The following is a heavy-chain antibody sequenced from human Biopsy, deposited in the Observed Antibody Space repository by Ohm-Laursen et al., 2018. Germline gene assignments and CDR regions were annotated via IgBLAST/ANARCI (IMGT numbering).Heavy chain of an antibody. J-gene: IGHJ4*02. Sequence: TLSLTCPICIGSVKGGDFVWNWIRADPGKGLEWIGNIFYSANTYYNPSLKSRVTISVDTSKNQFSLKLSSVTAADTAVYYCARLGSGDYFPTFFDFWGQGALVTVSS. D-gene: IGHD5-12*01. CDR3: ARLGSGDYFPTFFDF. CDR1: IGSVKGGDFV. CDR2: IFYSANT. V-gene: IGHV4-31*02.